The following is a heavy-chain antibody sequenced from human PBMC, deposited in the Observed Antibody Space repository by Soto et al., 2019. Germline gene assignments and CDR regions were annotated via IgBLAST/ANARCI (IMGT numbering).Heavy chain of an antibody. CDR2: ISYDGSNK. J-gene: IGHJ4*02. Sequence: QVQLVESGGGVVQPGRSLRLSCAASGFTFSSYAMHWVRQAPGKGLEWVAVISYDGSNKYYADSVKGRFTISRDNSKNTLYRQMNSLRAEDTAVYYCARDHWNETPVLEYWGQGTLVTVSS. D-gene: IGHD1-1*01. CDR3: ARDHWNETPVLEY. V-gene: IGHV3-30-3*01. CDR1: GFTFSSYA.